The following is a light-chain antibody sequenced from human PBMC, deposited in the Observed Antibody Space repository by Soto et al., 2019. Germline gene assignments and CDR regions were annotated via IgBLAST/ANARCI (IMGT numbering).Light chain of an antibody. V-gene: IGKV3-15*01. CDR2: GAS. J-gene: IGKJ1*01. CDR3: QQYNNWPRT. Sequence: EIVMTQSPATLSVSPGERATLSCRASQSVSSNLAWYQQKPGQAPRLLIYGASTRAAGISPRFSGGGSGTEFTRTISSLQSEDFAVYYCQQYNNWPRTFGQGTKVGIK. CDR1: QSVSSN.